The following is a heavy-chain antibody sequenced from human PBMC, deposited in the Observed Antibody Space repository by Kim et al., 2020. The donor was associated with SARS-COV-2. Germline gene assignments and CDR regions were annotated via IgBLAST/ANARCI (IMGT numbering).Heavy chain of an antibody. CDR2: IYYSGST. J-gene: IGHJ4*02. Sequence: SETLSLTCTVSGGSISSSSYYWGWIRQPPGKGLEWIGSIYYSGSTYYNPSLKSRVTISVDTSKNQFSLKLSSVTAAHTAVYYCARRPSIDHIVVVTAMGFPAYFDYWGQGTLVTVSS. CDR1: GGSISSSSYY. CDR3: ARRPSIDHIVVVTAMGFPAYFDY. V-gene: IGHV4-39*01. D-gene: IGHD2-21*02.